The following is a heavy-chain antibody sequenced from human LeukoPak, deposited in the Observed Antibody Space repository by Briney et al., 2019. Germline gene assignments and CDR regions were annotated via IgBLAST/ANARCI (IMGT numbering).Heavy chain of an antibody. CDR3: ARDRYGDFEDY. CDR2: ISYSGTP. Sequence: LRLSCAVSGFTFSSYWMNWVRQPPGKGLEWIGYISYSGTPYYNPSLNSRVTISLDTSKNQFSLILNSVTAADTAMYYCARDRYGDFEDYWGQGTLVTVSS. V-gene: IGHV4-30-4*01. J-gene: IGHJ4*02. CDR1: GFTFSSYW. D-gene: IGHD4-17*01.